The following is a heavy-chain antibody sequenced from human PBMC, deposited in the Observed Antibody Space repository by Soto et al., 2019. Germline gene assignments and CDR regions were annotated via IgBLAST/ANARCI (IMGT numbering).Heavy chain of an antibody. V-gene: IGHV4-59*12. CDR2: IYYSGST. J-gene: IGHJ4*02. CDR3: ARGVLY. CDR1: GGSISSYY. D-gene: IGHD1-1*01. Sequence: PSETLSLTCTVSGGSISSYYWSWIRQPPGKGLEWIGYIYYSGSTNYNPSLKSRVTISVHTSSSQFSLELSSVTAADTAVYFCARGVLYWGQGTLVTVSS.